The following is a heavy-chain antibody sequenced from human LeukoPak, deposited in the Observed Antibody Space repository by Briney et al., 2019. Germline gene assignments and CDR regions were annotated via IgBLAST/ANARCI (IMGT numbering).Heavy chain of an antibody. CDR2: ISSSSSYI. Sequence: PGRSLRLSCAASGFTFSSYGMHWVRQAPGKGLEWVSSISSSSSYIYYADSVKGRFTISRDNAKNSLYLQMNSLRAEDTAVYYCAGGRQQLGFDYWGQGTLVTVSS. CDR3: AGGRQQLGFDY. J-gene: IGHJ4*02. V-gene: IGHV3-21*01. D-gene: IGHD6-13*01. CDR1: GFTFSSYG.